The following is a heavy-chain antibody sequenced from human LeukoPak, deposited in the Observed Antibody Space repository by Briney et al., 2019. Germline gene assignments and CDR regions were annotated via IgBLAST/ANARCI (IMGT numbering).Heavy chain of an antibody. D-gene: IGHD6-19*01. CDR2: INPGGGST. Sequence: ASVKVSCKTSGYTFTSCYVHWVRHAPGQGLEWMGTINPGGGSTSYAQKFQGRITVTRDASTSTVYMELSGLISEDTAIYYCARDLGSGWYTVDYWGQGTLVTVSS. V-gene: IGHV1-46*01. CDR3: ARDLGSGWYTVDY. J-gene: IGHJ4*02. CDR1: GYTFTSCY.